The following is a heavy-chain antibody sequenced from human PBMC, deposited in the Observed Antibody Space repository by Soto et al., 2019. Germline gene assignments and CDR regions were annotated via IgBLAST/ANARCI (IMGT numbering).Heavy chain of an antibody. V-gene: IGHV4-59*01. Sequence: XXTLSLAFTVSGGSISSYYWRWILQPPGKGLEWIGYIYYSGSTNYNPSLKSRVTISVDTSKNQFSLKLSYVTAADTAVYYCARTDRVVFFDYWGQGTLVTVSS. CDR2: IYYSGST. CDR3: ARTDRVVFFDY. J-gene: IGHJ4*02. D-gene: IGHD2-15*01. CDR1: GGSISSYY.